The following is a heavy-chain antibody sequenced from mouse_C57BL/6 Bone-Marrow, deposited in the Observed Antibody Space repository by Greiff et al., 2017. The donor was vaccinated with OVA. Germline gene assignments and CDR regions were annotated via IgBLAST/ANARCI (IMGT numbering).Heavy chain of an antibody. J-gene: IGHJ4*01. CDR3: AREGLYYGSSYDYAMDY. CDR2: IDPSDSET. D-gene: IGHD1-1*01. Sequence: VQLQQPGAELVRPGSSVKLSCKASGYTFTSYWMHWVKQRPIQGLEWIGNIDPSDSETHYNQKFKDKATLTVDKSSSPAYMQLSSLTSEDSAVYYCAREGLYYGSSYDYAMDYWGQGTSVTVSS. V-gene: IGHV1-52*01. CDR1: GYTFTSYW.